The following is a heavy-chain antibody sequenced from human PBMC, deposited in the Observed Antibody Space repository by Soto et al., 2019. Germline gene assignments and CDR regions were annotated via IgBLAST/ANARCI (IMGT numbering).Heavy chain of an antibody. Sequence: QVQLQESGPGLVKPSQTLSLTCTVSGGSISSGGYYWSWIRQHPGKRLEWIGYIYYSGSTYYNPSLKSRVTISVDTSKNQFSLKLSSVTAADTAVYYCARAQYYDKNPWFDPWGQGTLVTVSS. CDR1: GGSISSGGYY. CDR3: ARAQYYDKNPWFDP. CDR2: IYYSGST. J-gene: IGHJ5*02. D-gene: IGHD3-9*01. V-gene: IGHV4-31*03.